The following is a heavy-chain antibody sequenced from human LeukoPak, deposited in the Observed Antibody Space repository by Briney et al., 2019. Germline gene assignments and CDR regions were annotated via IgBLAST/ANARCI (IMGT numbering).Heavy chain of an antibody. CDR2: IKFDGSEI. V-gene: IGHV3-7*01. CDR1: GFRLGDYW. Sequence: GGSLRLSCEASGFRLGDYWMTWVRQAPGKGLECVGNIKFDGSEIYYRDSVRGRFTISRDNAKNSLYLQMNSLRVEDTSVYYCTRDLNHDSSGWGQGTLVTVS. CDR3: TRDLNHDSSG. D-gene: IGHD3-22*01. J-gene: IGHJ4*02.